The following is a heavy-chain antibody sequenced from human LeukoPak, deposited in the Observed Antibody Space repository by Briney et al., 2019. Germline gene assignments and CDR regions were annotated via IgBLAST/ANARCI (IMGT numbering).Heavy chain of an antibody. CDR2: IYHSGST. CDR3: ASRKVDYYYGMDV. Sequence: SETLSLTCAVSGGSISSGGYSWSWIRQPPGTGLEWIGYIYHSGSTYYNPSLKSRVTISVDRSKNQFSLKLSSVTAVDTAVYYCASRKVDYYYGMDVWGKGTTVTVSS. D-gene: IGHD2-15*01. CDR1: GGSISSGGYS. V-gene: IGHV4-30-2*01. J-gene: IGHJ6*04.